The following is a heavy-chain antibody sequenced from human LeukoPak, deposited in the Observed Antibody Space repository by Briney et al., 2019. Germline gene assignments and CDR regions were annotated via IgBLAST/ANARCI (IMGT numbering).Heavy chain of an antibody. V-gene: IGHV3-30*02. CDR1: GFTFSSYG. CDR2: IRYDGSNK. D-gene: IGHD2-2*01. J-gene: IGHJ4*02. Sequence: PGGSLRLSCAASGFTFSSYGMHWVRQAPGKGLEWVAFIRYDGSNKYYADSVKGRFTISRDNSKNTLSLQMNSLRADDTAVYYCARWFCTSTTCYYDYWGQGTLVTVSS. CDR3: ARWFCTSTTCYYDY.